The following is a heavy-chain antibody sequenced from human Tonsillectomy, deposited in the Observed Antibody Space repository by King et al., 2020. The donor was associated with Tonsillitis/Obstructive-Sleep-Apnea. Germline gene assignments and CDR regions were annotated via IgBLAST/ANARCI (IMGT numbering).Heavy chain of an antibody. CDR3: ARGSQYSSGWYTIGY. J-gene: IGHJ4*02. CDR1: GFTFSSYA. CDR2: ISYDGSNK. Sequence: VQLVESGGGVVQPGRSLRLSCAASGFTFSSYAMHWVRQAPGKGLEWVAVISYDGSNKYYADSVKGRFTISRDNSKNTLYLQMNSLRAEDTAVYYCARGSQYSSGWYTIGYWGQGPLVTVSS. D-gene: IGHD6-19*01. V-gene: IGHV3-30*04.